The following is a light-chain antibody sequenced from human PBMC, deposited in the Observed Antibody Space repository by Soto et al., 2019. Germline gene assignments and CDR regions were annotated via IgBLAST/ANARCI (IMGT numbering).Light chain of an antibody. Sequence: VLTQPASVSGSPGQSITISCTGTSSDVGSYNLVSWYQQHPGKAPKLMIYEGSKRPSGVSNRFSGSKSGNTASLTISGLQAEDEADYYCCSYAGSSSYVFGTGTKVTV. V-gene: IGLV2-23*01. J-gene: IGLJ1*01. CDR1: SSDVGSYNL. CDR3: CSYAGSSSYV. CDR2: EGS.